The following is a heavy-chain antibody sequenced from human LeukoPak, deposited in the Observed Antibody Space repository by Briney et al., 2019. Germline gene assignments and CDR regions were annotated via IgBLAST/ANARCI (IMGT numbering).Heavy chain of an antibody. D-gene: IGHD2-15*01. CDR3: ARCSGSSTYHSDDY. J-gene: IGHJ4*02. CDR2: ISSKSRYI. Sequence: GGSLRLSCVVSGFTLSTYSINLVRQAPGKGLEWVSSISSKSRYIYYADSVKGRFTISRDNAKNSLSLQMNSLGAEDTAVYYCARCSGSSTYHSDDYWGQGALVTVSS. V-gene: IGHV3-21*01. CDR1: GFTLSTYS.